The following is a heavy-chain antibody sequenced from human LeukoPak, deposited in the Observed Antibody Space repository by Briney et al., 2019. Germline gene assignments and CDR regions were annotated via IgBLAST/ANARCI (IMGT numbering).Heavy chain of an antibody. CDR2: INQDVSQI. CDR1: GFTFRSYW. V-gene: IGHV3-7*01. CDR3: AKLGYNSWDFDY. Sequence: GGSLGLSCAASGFTFRSYWMSWVRQAPGKGLEWVATINQDVSQIKYVDSVKGRFTISRDNAQNSLYLQMNSLRDEDTAVYYCAKLGYNSWDFDYWGQGTVVTVSS. D-gene: IGHD6-13*01. J-gene: IGHJ4*02.